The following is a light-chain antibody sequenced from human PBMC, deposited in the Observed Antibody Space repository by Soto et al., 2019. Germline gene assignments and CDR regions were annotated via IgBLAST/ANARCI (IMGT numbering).Light chain of an antibody. CDR3: QQYTNGLSCT. CDR2: DAS. V-gene: IGKV3-15*01. Sequence: EIVMTQSPATLSVSPGERATLSCRASHSISNKLAWYQQKPGQSPRLVIYDASTSATGFPARFSGSGSGTEFTLTIISLQSLDFAVYNCQQYTNGLSCTFGQGNNGEIK. CDR1: HSISNK. J-gene: IGKJ1*01.